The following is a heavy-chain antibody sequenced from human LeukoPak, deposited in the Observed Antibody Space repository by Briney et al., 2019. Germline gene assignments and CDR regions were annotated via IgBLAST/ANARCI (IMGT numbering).Heavy chain of an antibody. CDR3: ARGLSYCSSTSCYSWFDP. CDR1: GYTFTSYD. CDR2: MNPNSGNT. Sequence: GASVKASCKASGYTFTSYDINWVRQATGQGLEWMGWMNPNSGNTGYAQKFQGRVTMTRNTSISTAYMELSSLRSEDTAVYYCARGLSYCSSTSCYSWFDPWGQGTLVTVSS. V-gene: IGHV1-8*01. J-gene: IGHJ5*02. D-gene: IGHD2-2*02.